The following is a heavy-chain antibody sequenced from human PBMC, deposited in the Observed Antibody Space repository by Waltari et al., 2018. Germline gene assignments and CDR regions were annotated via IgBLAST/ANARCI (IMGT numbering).Heavy chain of an antibody. V-gene: IGHV3-21*01. D-gene: IGHD3-22*01. CDR1: GFTVSSYS. CDR2: ISSSISYI. J-gene: IGHJ4*02. CDR3: ARANYYDSSGSDY. Sequence: EVQLVESGGGLVKPGGSLRLSCAASGFTVSSYSMNWVRRAPGKGLEWVSSISSSISYIYYADSSKGRFTISRDNAKNSLYLQMNSLGAEDTAVYYCARANYYDSSGSDYWGQGTLVTVSS.